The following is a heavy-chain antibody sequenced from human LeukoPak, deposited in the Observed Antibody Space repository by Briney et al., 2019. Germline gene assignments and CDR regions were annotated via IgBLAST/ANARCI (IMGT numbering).Heavy chain of an antibody. CDR3: ARGEDSSGWYNWFDP. J-gene: IGHJ5*02. V-gene: IGHV3-53*01. Sequence: GGSLRLSCAASGFTVSSNYMSWVRQAPGKGLEWVSVIYSGGSTYYADSVKGRFTISGDNSKNTLYLQMNSLRAEDTAVYYCARGEDSSGWYNWFDPWGQGTLVTVSS. D-gene: IGHD6-19*01. CDR2: IYSGGST. CDR1: GFTVSSNY.